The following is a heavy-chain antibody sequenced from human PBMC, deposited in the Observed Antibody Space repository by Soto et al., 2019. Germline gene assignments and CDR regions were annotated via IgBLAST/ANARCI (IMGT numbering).Heavy chain of an antibody. Sequence: PSETLSLTXTVSGGSISSGDYYWSWIRQPPGKGLEWIGYIYYSGSTYYNPSLKSRVTISVDTSKNQFSLKLSSVTAAGTAVYYCARDNILGILYGGMDVWGQGTTVTVSS. V-gene: IGHV4-30-4*01. CDR2: IYYSGST. J-gene: IGHJ6*02. D-gene: IGHD3-3*01. CDR3: ARDNILGILYGGMDV. CDR1: GGSISSGDYY.